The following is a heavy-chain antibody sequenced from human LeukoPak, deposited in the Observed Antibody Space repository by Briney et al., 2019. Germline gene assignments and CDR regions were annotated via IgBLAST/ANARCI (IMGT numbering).Heavy chain of an antibody. Sequence: GGSLRLSCAASGFTFSSYAMNWVRQAPGKGLEWVSAITNSGGSTYYADSVKGRFTISRDNSKNTLYLQMNSLRAEDTAVYYCARDRVPAAAEFDYWGQGTLVTVSS. CDR3: ARDRVPAAAEFDY. CDR2: ITNSGGST. CDR1: GFTFSSYA. D-gene: IGHD2-2*01. J-gene: IGHJ4*02. V-gene: IGHV3-23*01.